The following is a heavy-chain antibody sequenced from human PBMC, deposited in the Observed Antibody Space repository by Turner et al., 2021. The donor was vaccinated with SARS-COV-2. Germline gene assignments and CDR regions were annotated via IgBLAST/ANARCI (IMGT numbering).Heavy chain of an antibody. J-gene: IGHJ4*02. CDR1: GCPISSGGYY. D-gene: IGHD6-13*01. V-gene: IGHV4-31*03. CDR3: ARSSTSSNRFDY. CDR2: IYNRGNT. Sequence: QVQLQESGPGLVKPSQTLSLTCTFSGCPISSGGYYWSWIRQHPGKGLEWIGYIYNRGNTYYTPSLKSRVTISVDSSKNQFSLKLSSVTAADTAVYFCARSSTSSNRFDYWGQGTLVTVSS.